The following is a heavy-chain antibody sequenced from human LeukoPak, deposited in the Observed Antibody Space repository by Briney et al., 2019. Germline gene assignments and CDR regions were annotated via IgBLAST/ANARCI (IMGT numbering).Heavy chain of an antibody. V-gene: IGHV3-15*01. J-gene: IGHJ4*02. CDR1: GLTFRNAW. D-gene: IGHD2-15*01. CDR3: TTFGRAN. Sequence: PGGSLRFSCAASGLTFRNAWMNWVRHAPGRGVEWDGRIKSKSDGGKTDYAAPVKGRFTISRDDSKNTLYLQMNSLKTEDTAVYYCTTFGRANWGQGTLVTVSS. CDR2: IKSKSDGGKT.